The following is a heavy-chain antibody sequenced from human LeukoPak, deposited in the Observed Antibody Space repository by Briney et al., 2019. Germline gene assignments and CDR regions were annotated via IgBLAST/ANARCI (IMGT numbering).Heavy chain of an antibody. CDR2: ISGSGGST. J-gene: IGHJ4*02. Sequence: GGSLRLXCAASGFTFSSYAMSWVRQAPGKGLEWVSAISGSGGSTYYADSVKGRFTISRDNSKNTLYLQMNSLRAEDTAVYYCAKHKPIVVVPAATHNDYWGQGTLVTVSS. CDR1: GFTFSSYA. CDR3: AKHKPIVVVPAATHNDY. V-gene: IGHV3-23*01. D-gene: IGHD2-2*01.